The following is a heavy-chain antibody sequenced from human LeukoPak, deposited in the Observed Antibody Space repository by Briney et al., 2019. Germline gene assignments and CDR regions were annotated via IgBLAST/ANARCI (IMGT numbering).Heavy chain of an antibody. CDR3: ARSAVGTSCRTAVDY. V-gene: IGHV3-23*01. CDR2: ISTSGDRT. CDR1: GITLSNYG. D-gene: IGHD1-26*01. Sequence: GGSLRLSCAVSGITLSNYGMSWVRQAPGKGLEWVSGISTSGDRTYYADSVKGRFTISRDNSKNTLYLQMNSLRAEDTAEYYCARSAVGTSCRTAVDYWGQGTLVTVSS. J-gene: IGHJ4*02.